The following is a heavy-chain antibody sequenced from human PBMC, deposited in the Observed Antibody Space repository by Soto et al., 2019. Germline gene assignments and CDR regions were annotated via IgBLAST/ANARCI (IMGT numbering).Heavy chain of an antibody. CDR2: ISAFNGDT. D-gene: IGHD3-9*01. V-gene: IGHV1-18*01. CDR1: GYTFSNYG. CDR3: ARDQSRHLDWRAQESDYSYYYGMDV. Sequence: SVKVSCKASGYTFSNYGISWVRQAPGQGLEWMGWISAFNGDTKHEQKLQGRVTMSTDTSTSTAYMELRSLRSDDTAVYYCARDQSRHLDWRAQESDYSYYYGMDVWGQGTTVTVS. J-gene: IGHJ6*02.